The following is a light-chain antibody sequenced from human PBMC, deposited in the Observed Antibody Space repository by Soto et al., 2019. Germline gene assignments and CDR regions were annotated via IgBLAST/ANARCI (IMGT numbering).Light chain of an antibody. V-gene: IGKV1-5*03. CDR2: KAS. CDR3: QHYNSYPEA. Sequence: DIQMTQSPSPLSASVGDRVTITCRASQSISSWLAWYQQKQGKAPKLMIYKASTLKSGVPSRLSGSGSGTEFTLTISSLKPDDGATYYCQHYNSYPEAFGQGTKVDI. CDR1: QSISSW. J-gene: IGKJ1*01.